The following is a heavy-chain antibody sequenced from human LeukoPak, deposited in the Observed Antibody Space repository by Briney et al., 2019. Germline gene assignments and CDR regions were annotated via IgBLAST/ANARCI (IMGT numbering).Heavy chain of an antibody. D-gene: IGHD3-10*01. CDR3: ASPGTVRAGGFDY. J-gene: IGHJ4*02. CDR2: INPSGGST. Sequence: ASVKVSCKASGYTFTSYYMHWVRQAPGRGLEWMGIINPSGGSTSYAQKFQGRVTMTRDTSTSTVYMELSSLRSEDTAVYYFASPGTVRAGGFDYWGQGPLATVSS. V-gene: IGHV1-46*01. CDR1: GYTFTSYY.